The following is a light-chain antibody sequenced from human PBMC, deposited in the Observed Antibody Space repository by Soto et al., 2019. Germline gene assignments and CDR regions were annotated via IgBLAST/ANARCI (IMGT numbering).Light chain of an antibody. CDR1: QSVSSH. CDR3: QQYGSPPIT. V-gene: IGKV3-20*01. Sequence: EIVMTQSPATLSVSPGERATLSCRASQSVSSHLAWYQQQPGQAPRLLMSGTSNRATGTPDRFSGSGSGTDFTLTISRLEPEDFAVYYCQQYGSPPITFGQGTRLEIK. CDR2: GTS. J-gene: IGKJ5*01.